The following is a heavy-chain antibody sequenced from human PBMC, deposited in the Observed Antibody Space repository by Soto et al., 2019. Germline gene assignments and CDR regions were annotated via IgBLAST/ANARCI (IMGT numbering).Heavy chain of an antibody. V-gene: IGHV3-74*01. J-gene: IGHJ4*02. CDR1: GFTLSRNG. CDR2: INSDESSI. CDR3: AKNGWPLDS. Sequence: LRLSCAGSGFTLSRNGWRWVRQAPGKGLVWVSRINSDESSISYADSVKGRFTISRDNAKNTLYLQMNSLRAEDTAVYYRAKNGWPLDSWGQGTLVNVSS. D-gene: IGHD6-19*01.